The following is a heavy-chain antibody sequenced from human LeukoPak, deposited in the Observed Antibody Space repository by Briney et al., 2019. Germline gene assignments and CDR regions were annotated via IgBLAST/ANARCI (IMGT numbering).Heavy chain of an antibody. J-gene: IGHJ5*02. CDR3: ARVGGWNDGDWFDP. CDR2: IYYSGST. D-gene: IGHD1-1*01. V-gene: IGHV4-59*01. CDR1: GGSISSYR. Sequence: SETLSLTCNASGGSISSYRWSWIRQPPGKGLEWIGYIYYSGSTNYNPSLKSRVTISVDTSKNQFSLKLSSVTAADTAVYYCARVGGWNDGDWFDPWGQGTLVTVSS.